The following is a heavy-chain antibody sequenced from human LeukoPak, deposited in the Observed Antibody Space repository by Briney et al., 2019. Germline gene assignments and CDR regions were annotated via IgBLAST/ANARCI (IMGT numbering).Heavy chain of an antibody. D-gene: IGHD5-18*01. CDR1: GFTFSSYN. J-gene: IGHJ4*02. CDR3: ARGYSYGYPGDY. CDR2: ISSGSSYL. Sequence: GGSLRLSCAASGFTFSSYNMNWVRQAPGKGLEWVSSISSGSSYLYYVDSVKGRFTISRDNSKNTLYLQMNSLRAEDTAVYYCARGYSYGYPGDYWGQGTLVTVSS. V-gene: IGHV3-21*01.